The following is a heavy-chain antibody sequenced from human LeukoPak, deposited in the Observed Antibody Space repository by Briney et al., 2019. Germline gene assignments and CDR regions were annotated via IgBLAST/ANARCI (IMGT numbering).Heavy chain of an antibody. CDR3: ARMYSSSSPYYGMDV. CDR2: IYYSGST. Sequence: PSETLSLTRTVSGGSISSYYWSWIRQPPGKGLEWVGYIYYSGSTNSNPSPKSRVTISVDTSKNQFSLKLSSVTAADTAMYYCARMYSSSSPYYGMDVWGQGTTVTVSS. CDR1: GGSISSYY. D-gene: IGHD6-6*01. J-gene: IGHJ6*02. V-gene: IGHV4-59*08.